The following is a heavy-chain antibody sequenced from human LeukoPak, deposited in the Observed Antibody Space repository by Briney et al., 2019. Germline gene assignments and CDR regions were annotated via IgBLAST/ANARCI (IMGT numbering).Heavy chain of an antibody. V-gene: IGHV3-33*01. CDR1: GFTFSSYG. CDR2: IWYDGNNK. D-gene: IGHD3-9*01. Sequence: GGSLRLSCAASGFTFSSYGMHWVRQAPGKGLEWVAVIWYDGNNKYYADSVKGRFTISRDDSKNTLYLQMNSLRAEDTAVYYCARSTSSEYDIYHFDYWGQGTLVTVSS. CDR3: ARSTSSEYDIYHFDY. J-gene: IGHJ4*02.